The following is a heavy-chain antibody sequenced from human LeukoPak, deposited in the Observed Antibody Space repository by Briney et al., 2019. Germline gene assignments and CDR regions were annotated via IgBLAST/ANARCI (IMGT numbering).Heavy chain of an antibody. CDR1: GYTFTGYY. CDR3: ARGEGGYENLQH. D-gene: IGHD3-16*01. Sequence: ASVKVSCKASGYTFTGYYMHWVRQAPGQGLEWMGWINPNSGGTNYAQKFQGRVTMTRDTSISTAYMELSRPRSDDTAVYYCARGEGGYENLQHWGQGTLVTVSS. J-gene: IGHJ1*01. V-gene: IGHV1-2*02. CDR2: INPNSGGT.